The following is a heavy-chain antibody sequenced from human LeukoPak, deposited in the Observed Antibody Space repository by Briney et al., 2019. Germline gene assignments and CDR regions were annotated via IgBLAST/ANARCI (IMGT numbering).Heavy chain of an antibody. CDR2: IYTSGST. J-gene: IGHJ5*02. CDR3: AREGRKDQLLKSPGSYNWFDP. V-gene: IGHV4-61*02. Sequence: PSQTLSLTCTVSGGSISSGSYYWSWIRQPAGKGLEWIGRIYTSGSTNYNPSLKSRVTMSVDTSKNQFSLKLSSVTAADTAVYYCAREGRKDQLLKSPGSYNWFDPWGQGTLVTVSS. CDR1: GGSISSGSYY. D-gene: IGHD2-2*01.